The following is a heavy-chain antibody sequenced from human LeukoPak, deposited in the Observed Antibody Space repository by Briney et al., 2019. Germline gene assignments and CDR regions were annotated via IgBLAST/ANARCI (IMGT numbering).Heavy chain of an antibody. CDR3: ARGEYYYDGSGYYTLRRNWFDP. V-gene: IGHV4-59*01. J-gene: IGHJ5*02. CDR1: GASISHYY. Sequence: SETLSLTCSVSGASISHYYWNWIRQTPGKGLEWIGYIFHTGSTNYNPSLKSRVTISVDTSKNQFSLKLSSVTAADTAVYYCARGEYYYDGSGYYTLRRNWFDPWGQGTLVTVSS. CDR2: IFHTGST. D-gene: IGHD3-22*01.